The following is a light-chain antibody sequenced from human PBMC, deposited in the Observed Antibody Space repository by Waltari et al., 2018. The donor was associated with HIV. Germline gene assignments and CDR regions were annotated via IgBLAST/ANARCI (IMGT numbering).Light chain of an antibody. J-gene: IGKJ3*01. CDR2: DAS. CDR3: QQSFSYPLT. CDR1: QTVNNK. V-gene: IGKV1-39*01. Sequence: DIQMTQSPSSLSASLGDSVTITCRASQTVNNKLNWYQQKPGEAPKVVIYDASTLESGVPSRFRGGGSRTDFTLTITSLQLDDFATYFCQQSFSYPLTFGPGTKVDI.